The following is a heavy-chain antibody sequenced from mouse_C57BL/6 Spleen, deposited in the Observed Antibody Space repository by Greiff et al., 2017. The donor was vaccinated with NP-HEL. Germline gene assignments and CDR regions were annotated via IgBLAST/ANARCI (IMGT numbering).Heavy chain of an antibody. CDR2: ISNKANGYTT. Sequence: EVKLVESGGGLVQPGGSLSLSCAASGFTFTDYYMSWVRQPPGKALEWLGFISNKANGYTTEYSASVKGRFTISRDNSHSILYLQMNALRAEDSATLYCARYGDDMTWTIWFAYWGQGTLVTVSA. V-gene: IGHV7-3*01. CDR3: ARYGDDMTWTIWFAY. CDR1: GFTFTDYY. J-gene: IGHJ3*01. D-gene: IGHD2-13*01.